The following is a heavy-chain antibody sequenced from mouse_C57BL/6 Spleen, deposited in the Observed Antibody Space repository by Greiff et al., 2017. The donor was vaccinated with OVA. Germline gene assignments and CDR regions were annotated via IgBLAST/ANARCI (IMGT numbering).Heavy chain of an antibody. CDR2: ILPGSGST. Sequence: QVQLQQSGAELMKPGASVKLSCKATGYTFTGYWIEWVKQRPGHGLEWIGEILPGSGSTNYNEKVKGKATFTADKSYNTAYMHLSNLTTEDSAICYCARGVYYGSSYFDVWGTGTTVTVSS. CDR3: ARGVYYGSSYFDV. J-gene: IGHJ1*03. CDR1: GYTFTGYW. D-gene: IGHD1-1*01. V-gene: IGHV1-9*01.